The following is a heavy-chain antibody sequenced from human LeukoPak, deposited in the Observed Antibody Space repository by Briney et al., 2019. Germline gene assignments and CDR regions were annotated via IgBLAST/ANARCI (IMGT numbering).Heavy chain of an antibody. J-gene: IGHJ4*02. V-gene: IGHV3-30-3*01. D-gene: IGHD1-7*01. CDR2: ISKDGSDK. CDR3: ARDYWWNYDY. CDR1: GFTFSDYA. Sequence: GGSLRLSCAASGFTFSDYAMHWVRQAPGKGLEWVAVISKDGSDKYYPGSVRGRFTISRDNSKNTIYLQMDSLRAEGTAIYYCARDYWWNYDYWGQGTLVTVSS.